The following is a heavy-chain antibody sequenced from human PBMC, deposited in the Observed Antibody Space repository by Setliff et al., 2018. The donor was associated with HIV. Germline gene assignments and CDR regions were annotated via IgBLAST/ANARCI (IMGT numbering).Heavy chain of an antibody. CDR1: GGSFSGYY. Sequence: LSLTCAVHGGSFSGYYWSWIRQPPGKGLEWIGEINHSGSTNYNPSLKSRVTISVDTSKNQFSLKLSSVTAADTAVYYCARRGSGFFHYYYYMDVWGKGTTVTVSS. CDR2: INHSGST. D-gene: IGHD3-10*01. CDR3: ARRGSGFFHYYYYMDV. V-gene: IGHV4-34*01. J-gene: IGHJ6*03.